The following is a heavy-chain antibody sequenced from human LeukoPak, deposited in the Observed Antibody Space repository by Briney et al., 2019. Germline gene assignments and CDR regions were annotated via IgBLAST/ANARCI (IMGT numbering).Heavy chain of an antibody. CDR2: ISGSGGST. V-gene: IGHV3-23*01. D-gene: IGHD5/OR15-5a*01. CDR3: ASVFDS. J-gene: IGHJ4*02. CDR1: GFTFSSYG. Sequence: GGTLRLSCAASGFTFSSYGMSWVRQAPGKGLEWVSAISGSGGSTYYADSVKGRFTISRDNAKNTLYLQMNSLSADDTAVYYCASVFDSWGQGFLVTVSS.